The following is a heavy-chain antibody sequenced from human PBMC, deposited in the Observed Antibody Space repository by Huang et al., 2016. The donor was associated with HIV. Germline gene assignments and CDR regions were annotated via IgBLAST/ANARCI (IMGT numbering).Heavy chain of an antibody. V-gene: IGHV3-74*01. D-gene: IGHD3-22*01. CDR3: VRDPRIQSWLNYFDY. Sequence: EVQLVESGGGLVQPGGSLRLSCEASGFTFSSYWMHWVRQAPGKGLVWVSRINSDGSSSGYADSVKGRFTISRDNAKNTLYLQMNSLRAEDTAVYYCVRDPRIQSWLNYFDYWGQGTLVSVSS. CDR1: GFTFSSYW. J-gene: IGHJ4*02. CDR2: INSDGSSS.